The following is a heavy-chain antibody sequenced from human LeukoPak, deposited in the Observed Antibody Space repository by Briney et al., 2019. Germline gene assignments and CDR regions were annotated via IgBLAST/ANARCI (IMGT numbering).Heavy chain of an antibody. CDR1: GFTFSSYS. V-gene: IGHV3-21*01. CDR2: ISSSSSYI. Sequence: PGGSLRLSCAASGFTFSSYSMNWVRQAPGKGLEWVSSISSSSSYIYYADSVKGRFTISRDNAKNSLYLQMNSLRAEDTAVYYCARGRTTVTYVGTLDIWGQGTMVTVSS. D-gene: IGHD4-17*01. CDR3: ARGRTTVTYVGTLDI. J-gene: IGHJ3*02.